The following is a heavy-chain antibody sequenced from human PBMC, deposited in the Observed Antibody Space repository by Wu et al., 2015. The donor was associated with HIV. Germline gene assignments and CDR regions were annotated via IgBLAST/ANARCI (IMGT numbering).Heavy chain of an antibody. CDR3: AFGQAPTISDYYYMDV. CDR1: GYTFTSYG. V-gene: IGHV1-18*01. CDR2: ISAYNGNT. J-gene: IGHJ6*03. Sequence: QVQLLQSGAEVKKPGASVMVSCKASGYTFTSYGISWVRQAPGQGLEWMGWISAYNGNTNYAQKLQGRVTMTTDTSTSTAYMELRRLRFDDTAVYYCAFGQAPTISDYYYMDVWGKGTTITVSS. D-gene: IGHD5-12*01.